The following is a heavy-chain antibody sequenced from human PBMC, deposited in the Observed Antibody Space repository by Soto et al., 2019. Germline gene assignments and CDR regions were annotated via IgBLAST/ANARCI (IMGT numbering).Heavy chain of an antibody. CDR3: AKGGPARCWYGSYYYYYGLDG. Sequence: EVQLVESGGGLVQPGRSLRLSCAASGFTFADYAMHWVRQAPGKGLEWVSGISWNGGSIGDADSVKGRFTISRDKSESSLYLQMNSLRAEDTAFYYCAKGGPARCWYGSYYYYYGLDGWGQGTTVTVSS. J-gene: IGHJ6*02. CDR2: ISWNGGSI. CDR1: GFTFADYA. D-gene: IGHD6-13*01. V-gene: IGHV3-9*01.